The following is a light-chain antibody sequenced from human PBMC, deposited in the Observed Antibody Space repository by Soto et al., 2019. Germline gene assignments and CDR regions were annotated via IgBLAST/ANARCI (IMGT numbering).Light chain of an antibody. V-gene: IGLV2-18*02. Sequence: QSALTQPPSVSGSPGQSVTISCTGTSSDVGYYNRVSWYQQPPGTAPKLMVFEVSNRPSGVPDRFSGSKSGNTASLTIPGLQAEDEADYYCSSYTTSSTVVFGGGTKLTVL. J-gene: IGLJ2*01. CDR1: SSDVGYYNR. CDR3: SSYTTSSTVV. CDR2: EVS.